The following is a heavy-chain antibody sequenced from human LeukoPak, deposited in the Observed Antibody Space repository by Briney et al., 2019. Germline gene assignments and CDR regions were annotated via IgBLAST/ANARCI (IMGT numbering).Heavy chain of an antibody. V-gene: IGHV4-59*08. J-gene: IGHJ4*02. D-gene: IGHD3-10*01. CDR2: IYYSGST. CDR3: ARATYGSGSPDY. CDR1: GGSISSYY. Sequence: PSETLSLTCTVSGGSISSYYWSWIRQPPGKGLEWIGYIYYSGSTNYNPSLKSRVTISVDTSKNQFSLKLSSVTAADTAVYYCARATYGSGSPDYWGQGTLVTVSS.